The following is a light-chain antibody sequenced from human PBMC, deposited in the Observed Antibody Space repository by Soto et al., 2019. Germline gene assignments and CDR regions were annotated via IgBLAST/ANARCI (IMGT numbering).Light chain of an antibody. CDR2: TAS. V-gene: IGKV1-39*01. CDR3: QQSYSTPRT. Sequence: DIQMTQSPSSLSASVGDRVTITCRASQNITNYLNWYQQKPGKAPQLLIYTASNLQSGVPSRFSGSGSGTDFTLTINSLQREDFATFYCQQSYSTPRTFGQGTKLEIK. J-gene: IGKJ2*01. CDR1: QNITNY.